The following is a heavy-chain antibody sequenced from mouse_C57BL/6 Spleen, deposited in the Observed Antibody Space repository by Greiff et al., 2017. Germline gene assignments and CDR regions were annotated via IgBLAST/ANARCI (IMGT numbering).Heavy chain of an antibody. J-gene: IGHJ2*01. CDR2: IDPSDSYT. D-gene: IGHD2-3*01. CDR1: GYTFTSYW. CDR3: ARKGGYYPFDY. V-gene: IGHV1-59*01. Sequence: VQLQQPGAELVRPGTSVKFSCKASGYTFTSYWMPWVKQRPGKGLEWIGAIDPSDSYTNYNQKFKGKATLTVYTSSSTAYMQLSSLSSEDSAVYYCARKGGYYPFDYWGHGTTLTVSS.